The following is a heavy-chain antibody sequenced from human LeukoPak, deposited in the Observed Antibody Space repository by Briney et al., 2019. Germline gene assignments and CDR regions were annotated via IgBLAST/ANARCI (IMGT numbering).Heavy chain of an antibody. J-gene: IGHJ4*02. V-gene: IGHV3-15*07. D-gene: IGHD3-22*01. CDR2: IKSKTDGGTT. Sequence: GGSLRLSCAASGFTFSNAWMNWVRQAPGKGLEWVGRIKSKTDGGTTDYAAPVKGRFTISRDDSKNTLYLQMNNLKTEDTAVYYCSTTYYYDSSEGYWGQGTLVTVSS. CDR1: GFTFSNAW. CDR3: STTYYYDSSEGY.